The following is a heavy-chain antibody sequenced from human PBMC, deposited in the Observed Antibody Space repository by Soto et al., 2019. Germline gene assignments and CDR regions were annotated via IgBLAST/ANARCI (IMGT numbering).Heavy chain of an antibody. V-gene: IGHV4-59*01. J-gene: IGHJ4*02. CDR2: NDHSGTT. CDR1: GVTISTYY. D-gene: IGHD5-12*01. CDR3: LREAYIGYGHATDY. Sequence: PSESLSLTCAVSGVTISTYYLRWIRQPPGKGLEWVGYNDHSGTTNYNPALKSRVTLLVDTSKNQYTLRLPPVPAADTAISYCLREAYIGYGHATDYWGQGILVTVSS.